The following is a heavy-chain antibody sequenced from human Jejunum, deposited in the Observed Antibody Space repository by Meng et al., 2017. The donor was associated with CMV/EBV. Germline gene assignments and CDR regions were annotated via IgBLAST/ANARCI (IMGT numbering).Heavy chain of an antibody. Sequence: QVQLRESGPGLMKPSHTLSLTCTASGDSISSPTYYWSWIRQPADKGLEWIGRIYSSGTTKYNPSLKSRVTMSVDTSKNQFSLKLTSVTAADTAVYYGAMTTGPWGWFDPWGQGTLVTVSS. CDR1: GDSISSPTYY. D-gene: IGHD4-17*01. CDR3: AMTTGPWGWFDP. V-gene: IGHV4-61*02. J-gene: IGHJ5*02. CDR2: IYSSGTT.